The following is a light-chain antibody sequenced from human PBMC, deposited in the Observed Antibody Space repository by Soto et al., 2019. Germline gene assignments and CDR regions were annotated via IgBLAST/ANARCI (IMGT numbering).Light chain of an antibody. CDR3: QQSYDTFYS. Sequence: DIQMTQSPSSLSASVGDRVTITCRASQRISNNLNWYQQKPGKAPELLIYATSNLQSGVPSRFSGSGSGTDFTLTISSLQPDDFATYYCQQSYDTFYSFGQGTKLEIK. J-gene: IGKJ2*03. CDR1: QRISNN. V-gene: IGKV1-39*01. CDR2: ATS.